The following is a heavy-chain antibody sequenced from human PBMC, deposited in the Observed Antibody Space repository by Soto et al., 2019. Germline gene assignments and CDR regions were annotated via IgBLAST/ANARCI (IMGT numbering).Heavy chain of an antibody. V-gene: IGHV1-69*06. CDR2: IIPIFGTA. CDR1: GGTFSSYA. D-gene: IGHD2-15*01. Sequence: GASVKVSCKASGGTFSSYAISWVRQAPGQGLEWMGGIIPIFGTANYAQKFQGRVTITADKSTSTAYMELSSLRSEDTAVYYCARGCSGGSCYGMDVWGQGTTVTVSS. CDR3: ARGCSGGSCYGMDV. J-gene: IGHJ6*02.